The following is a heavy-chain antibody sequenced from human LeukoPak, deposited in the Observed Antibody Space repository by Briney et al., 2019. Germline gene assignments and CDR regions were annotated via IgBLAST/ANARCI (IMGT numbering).Heavy chain of an antibody. CDR3: ARARTIRIAVAGRFDP. Sequence: ASVKVSCKASGYTFTGYYMHWVRQAPGQGLEWMGWTNPNSGGTNYAQKFQGRVTMTRDTSISTAYMELSRLRSDDAAVYYCARARTIRIAVAGRFDPWGQGTLVTVSS. D-gene: IGHD6-19*01. V-gene: IGHV1-2*02. CDR2: TNPNSGGT. J-gene: IGHJ5*02. CDR1: GYTFTGYY.